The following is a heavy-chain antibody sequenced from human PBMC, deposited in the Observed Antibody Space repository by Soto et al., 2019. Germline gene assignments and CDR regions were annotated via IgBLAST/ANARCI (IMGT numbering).Heavy chain of an antibody. J-gene: IGHJ5*02. V-gene: IGHV3-23*01. CDR1: GSTFSSYA. CDR3: AKDGVFGVVIIANWFDP. D-gene: IGHD3-3*01. Sequence: GGSLRLSCAASGSTFSSYAMSWVRQAPGKXLEWVSAISGSGGSTYYADSVKGRFTISRDNSKNTLYLQMNSLRAEDTAVYYCAKDGVFGVVIIANWFDPWGQGSLDTVSS. CDR2: ISGSGGST.